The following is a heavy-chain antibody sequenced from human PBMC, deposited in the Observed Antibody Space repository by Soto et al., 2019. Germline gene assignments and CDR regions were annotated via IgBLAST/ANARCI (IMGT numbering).Heavy chain of an antibody. D-gene: IGHD2-15*01. CDR1: GFTFRNHA. V-gene: IGHV3-30-3*01. CDR2: IAYDGSNA. J-gene: IGHJ6*02. CDR3: ARGDREDILVVVGARPGEYGIDI. Sequence: GGSLRLSCAASGFTFRNHAMHWVRQAPGKGLQCLAVIAYDGSNAFYRDSVKGRFTISRDNSKNTLYLHMNSLRSEDTGVYYCARGDREDILVVVGARPGEYGIDIWGQGTTVTVSS.